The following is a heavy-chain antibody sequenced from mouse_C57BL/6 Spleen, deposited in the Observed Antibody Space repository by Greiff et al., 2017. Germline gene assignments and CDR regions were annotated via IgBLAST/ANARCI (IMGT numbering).Heavy chain of an antibody. CDR3: TYDYGRGHWYFDV. D-gene: IGHD2-4*01. J-gene: IGHJ1*03. Sequence: EVQLQQSGAELVRPGASVKLSCTASGFNIKDDYMHWVKQRPEQGLEWIGWIDPENGDTEYASKFQGKATITADTSSNTAYLQLSSLTSEDTAVYYCTYDYGRGHWYFDVWGTGTTVTVSS. CDR2: IDPENGDT. CDR1: GFNIKDDY. V-gene: IGHV14-4*01.